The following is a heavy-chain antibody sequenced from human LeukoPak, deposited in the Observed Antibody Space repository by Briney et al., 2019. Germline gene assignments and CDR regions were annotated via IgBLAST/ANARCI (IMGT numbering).Heavy chain of an antibody. Sequence: PGGSLRLSCAASGFTVSSNYMSWVRQAPGKGLEWVSIIYSGGSNYYADSVKGRFTISRDNSKNTLYLQMNSLRAEDTAVYYCARSYYDILTGYYRAFDYWGQGTLVTVSS. CDR1: GFTVSSNY. V-gene: IGHV3-53*01. J-gene: IGHJ4*02. CDR3: ARSYYDILTGYYRAFDY. CDR2: IYSGGSN. D-gene: IGHD3-9*01.